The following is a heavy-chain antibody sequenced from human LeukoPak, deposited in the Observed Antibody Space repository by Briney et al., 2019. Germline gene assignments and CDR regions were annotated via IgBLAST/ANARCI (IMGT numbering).Heavy chain of an antibody. CDR3: ASSPVLLWFGERAYYYGMDV. J-gene: IGHJ6*02. CDR1: GGSISSYY. CDR2: IYYSGST. D-gene: IGHD3-10*01. Sequence: PSETLSLTCTVSGGSISSYYWSWIRQPPGKGLEWIGYIYYSGSTNYNPSLKSRVTISVDTSKNQFSLKLSSVTAADTAVYYCASSPVLLWFGERAYYYGMDVWGQGTTVTVSS. V-gene: IGHV4-59*01.